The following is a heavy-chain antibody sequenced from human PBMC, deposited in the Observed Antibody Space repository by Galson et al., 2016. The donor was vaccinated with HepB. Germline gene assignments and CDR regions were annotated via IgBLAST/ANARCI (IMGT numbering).Heavy chain of an antibody. D-gene: IGHD3-22*01. CDR1: GGSITSSHW. CDR2: ILHGGTT. J-gene: IGHJ6*02. Sequence: ETLSLTCAVSGGSITSSHWWAWVRQPPGKGLEWIGHILHGGTTYYSPSLKSRVTMSVDKSKNQFSLKLTSVTAADTAVYYCARDYYDSRGYYYSNYYYYGMDVWGQGTTVTVSS. CDR3: ARDYYDSRGYYYSNYYYYGMDV. V-gene: IGHV4-4*02.